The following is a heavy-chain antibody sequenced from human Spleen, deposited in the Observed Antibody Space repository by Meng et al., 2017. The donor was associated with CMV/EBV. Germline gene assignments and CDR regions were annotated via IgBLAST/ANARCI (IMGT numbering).Heavy chain of an antibody. CDR2: ISWDGGST. D-gene: IGHD6-13*01. CDR1: GFTFSSYA. Sequence: GGSLRLSCAASGFTFSSYAMSWVRQAPGKGLEWVSLISWDGGSTYYADSVKGRFTISRDNSKNSLYLQMNSLRAEDTALYYCAKDHWTTAAGTSWGYYGMDVWGQGTMVTVSS. CDR3: AKDHWTTAAGTSWGYYGMDV. J-gene: IGHJ6*02. V-gene: IGHV3-43D*03.